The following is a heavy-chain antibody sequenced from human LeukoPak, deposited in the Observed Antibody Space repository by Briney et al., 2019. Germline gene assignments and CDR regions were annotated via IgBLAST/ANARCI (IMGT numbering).Heavy chain of an antibody. D-gene: IGHD3-10*01. Sequence: GGSLRLSCAASGFTVSSNYMSWVRQAPGKGLDWVSVIYSAGTTYYADSVKGRFTISRDNSKNTLYLQMNSLRAEDTAVYYCARDSTMVYGMHVWGQGTTVTVSS. CDR1: GFTVSSNY. V-gene: IGHV3-53*01. J-gene: IGHJ6*02. CDR2: IYSAGTT. CDR3: ARDSTMVYGMHV.